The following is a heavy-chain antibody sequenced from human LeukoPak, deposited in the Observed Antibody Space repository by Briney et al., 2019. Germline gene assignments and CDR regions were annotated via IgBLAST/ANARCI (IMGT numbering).Heavy chain of an antibody. V-gene: IGHV3-30*18. J-gene: IGHJ4*02. CDR2: ITYDGSNK. D-gene: IGHD2-15*01. CDR1: GFPFISYG. Sequence: GPLPLSCSAAGFPFISYGMHRGRPAPGKGLEWVAVITYDGSNKYYSDSGKGRFSIFRGNSQNTLYLQNNSLRAAETAVYYCAKDEFGYCSGGSCFSFVDYWGRGTLVTVSS. CDR3: AKDEFGYCSGGSCFSFVDY.